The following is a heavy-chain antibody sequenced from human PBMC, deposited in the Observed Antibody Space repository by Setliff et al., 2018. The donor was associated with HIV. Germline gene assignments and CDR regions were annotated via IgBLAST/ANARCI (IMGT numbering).Heavy chain of an antibody. V-gene: IGHV1-46*01. D-gene: IGHD3-10*01. J-gene: IGHJ4*02. Sequence: ASVKVSCKASGYTFTTYYMHWVRQAPGQGLEWMAVINPSVGSTNFAQMFPGRVTMTRDTSTRTVYMELSSLISEDTAVDYCARYPLYGDGPFDYWGQGTLVTVSS. CDR2: INPSVGST. CDR3: ARYPLYGDGPFDY. CDR1: GYTFTTYY.